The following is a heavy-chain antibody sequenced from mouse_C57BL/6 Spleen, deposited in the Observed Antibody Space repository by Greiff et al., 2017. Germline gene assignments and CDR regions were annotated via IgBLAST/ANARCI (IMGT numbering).Heavy chain of an antibody. CDR3: AMARYYDYVAD. V-gene: IGHV1-74*01. J-gene: IGHJ3*01. CDR2: IHPSTSAT. Sequence: QVQLQQPGAELVKPGASVKVSCKASGYTFTSYWMHWVKQSPGQGLEWIGRIHPSTSATNSTQQFKGQATLTVDKSSSTAYMQLSSLTSEDSAVYYCAMARYYDYVADWGQGTLVTVSA. CDR1: GYTFTSYW. D-gene: IGHD2-4*01.